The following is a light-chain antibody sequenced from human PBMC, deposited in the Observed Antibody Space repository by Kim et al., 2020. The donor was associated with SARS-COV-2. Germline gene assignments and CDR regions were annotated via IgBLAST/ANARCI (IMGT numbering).Light chain of an antibody. J-gene: IGLJ1*01. CDR1: NIGSKS. Sequence: SYELTQPPSVSVAPGKTARITCGGNNIGSKSVHWYQQKPGQAPVLVIYYDSDRPSGIPERFSGSNSGNTATLTISRVAAGDEADYYCQAWDSSSDHPVFG. CDR3: QAWDSSSDHPV. V-gene: IGLV3-21*04. CDR2: YDS.